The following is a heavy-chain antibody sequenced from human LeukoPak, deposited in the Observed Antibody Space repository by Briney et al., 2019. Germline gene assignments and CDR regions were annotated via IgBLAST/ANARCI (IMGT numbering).Heavy chain of an antibody. CDR3: ARGAYSGYDLVY. D-gene: IGHD5-12*01. V-gene: IGHV3-23*01. J-gene: IGHJ4*02. Sequence: GGSLRLSCAASGFTVSSDSMSWVRQAPGKGLEWVSAISDNGGSTYYGDSVKGRFTISRDSSKNTLYLQMSSLRAEDTAVYYCARGAYSGYDLVYWGQGTLVTVSS. CDR1: GFTVSSDS. CDR2: ISDNGGST.